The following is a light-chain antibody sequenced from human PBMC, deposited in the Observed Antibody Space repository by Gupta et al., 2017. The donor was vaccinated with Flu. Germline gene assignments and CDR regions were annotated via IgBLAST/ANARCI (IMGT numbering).Light chain of an antibody. J-gene: IGLJ1*01. CDR3: SSYLNSNTPPI. CDR2: EVS. V-gene: IGLV2-14*01. Sequence: SALTQPASVSGSPGQSITISCTGTSNDVGRFNYVSWYQHHPGKAPKLIIYEVSNRPSGVSNRFSGSKSGNTASLTISGLQAEGEADYYCSSYLNSNTPPIFGTGTKVTVL. CDR1: SNDVGRFNY.